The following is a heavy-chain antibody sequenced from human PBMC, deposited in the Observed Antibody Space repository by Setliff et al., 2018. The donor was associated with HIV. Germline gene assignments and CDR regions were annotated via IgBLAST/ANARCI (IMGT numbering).Heavy chain of an antibody. J-gene: IGHJ4*02. CDR3: TRHAPGSDYGDAYYFDY. CDR2: MYHSGTA. Sequence: SETLSLTCTVSGVSSSSHYWGWIRQPPGKGLEWIGSMYHSGTAFHNPSLKSRVTISVDTSKKRFSLKLSSVTAADTAVYYCTRHAPGSDYGDAYYFDYWGQGRLVTVSS. V-gene: IGHV4-38-2*02. CDR1: GVSSSSHY. D-gene: IGHD4-17*01.